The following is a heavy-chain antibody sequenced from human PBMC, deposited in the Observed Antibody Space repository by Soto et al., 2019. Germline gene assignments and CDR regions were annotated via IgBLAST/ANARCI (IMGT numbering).Heavy chain of an antibody. J-gene: IGHJ4*02. CDR2: ISGSGGST. D-gene: IGHD6-19*01. V-gene: IGHV3-23*01. CDR1: GFTFSSYA. CDR3: AKNHRPGIAVALFDY. Sequence: HPGGSLRLSCAASGFTFSSYAMSWVRQAPGKGLEWVSAISGSGGSTYYADSVKGRFTISRDNSKNTLYLQMNSLRAEDTAVYYCAKNHRPGIAVALFDYWGQGTLVTVSS.